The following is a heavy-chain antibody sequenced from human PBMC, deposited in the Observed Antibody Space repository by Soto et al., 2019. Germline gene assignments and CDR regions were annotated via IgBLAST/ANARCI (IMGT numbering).Heavy chain of an antibody. D-gene: IGHD2-15*01. CDR2: INPRTGST. Sequence: QVQLVQSGADVKKPGTSVKVSCKAAGYSFTNYCRYWVRQAPGQGLEWMGMINPRTGSTRYAQKFQDRVNLTMDTSTTTVYMELSTLISDDTAVYYCARDGGLLTASWHYDLWGHGTLVTVSS. V-gene: IGHV1-46*01. CDR1: GYSFTNYC. J-gene: IGHJ2*01. CDR3: ARDGGLLTASWHYDL.